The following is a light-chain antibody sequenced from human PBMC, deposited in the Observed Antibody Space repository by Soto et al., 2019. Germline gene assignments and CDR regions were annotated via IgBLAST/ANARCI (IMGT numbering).Light chain of an antibody. CDR1: QGISND. J-gene: IGKJ1*01. CDR3: LKHNTYPRK. Sequence: DIQMTHSLSSLSASVLYIVTITCRSRQGISNDLGWYQQKPGKAPKRLIYAASSLQSGVPSRFSVSGSGTAFTLTISSLQPEDFATYFCLKHNTYPRKFGQGTKVDIK. V-gene: IGKV1-17*01. CDR2: AAS.